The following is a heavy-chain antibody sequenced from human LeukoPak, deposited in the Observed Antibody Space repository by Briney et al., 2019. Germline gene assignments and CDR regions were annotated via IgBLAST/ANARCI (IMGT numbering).Heavy chain of an antibody. Sequence: ASVKLSCKASGYTFTSYFLHWVRQTPGQGLEWLGIINPTSGSTTYAQKSLGRVTVTRDRSTSTVYMELNSLRSEDTAVYYCARDGGYSSGYYRGLYWGQGTLVTVSS. CDR3: ARDGGYSSGYYRGLY. CDR2: INPTSGST. J-gene: IGHJ4*02. CDR1: GYTFTSYF. V-gene: IGHV1-46*01. D-gene: IGHD6-19*01.